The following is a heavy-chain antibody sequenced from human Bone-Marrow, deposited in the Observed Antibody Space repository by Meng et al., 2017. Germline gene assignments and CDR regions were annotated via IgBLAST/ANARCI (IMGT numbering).Heavy chain of an antibody. Sequence: QVQVVRPGAGVKKPGSSVKVSCKSSGGTFSSYGLTWVRQAPGKGLEWIGGIIPIFGTVKYAQKFQGRVTITADESTSTAYMELSSLRSEDTAVYYCARGRYSGSYDYWGQGTLVTVSS. D-gene: IGHD1-26*01. CDR1: GGTFSSYG. V-gene: IGHV1-69*01. CDR3: ARGRYSGSYDY. J-gene: IGHJ4*02. CDR2: IIPIFGTV.